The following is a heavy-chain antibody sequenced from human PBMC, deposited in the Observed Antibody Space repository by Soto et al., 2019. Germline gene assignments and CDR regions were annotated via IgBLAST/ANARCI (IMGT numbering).Heavy chain of an antibody. Sequence: GXSVKVTCQGSVYIFTYYHIHWVRQAPGQGLEWLGRINPKSGGTSTAQKFQGWVTMTRDRSISTVYMELTRLRSDDTAVYFCARGHSTDCSNGVCSFFYNHELDVWGQGTTVTVSS. V-gene: IGHV1-2*04. CDR3: ARGHSTDCSNGVCSFFYNHELDV. J-gene: IGHJ6*02. CDR2: INPKSGGT. CDR1: VYIFTYYH. D-gene: IGHD2-8*01.